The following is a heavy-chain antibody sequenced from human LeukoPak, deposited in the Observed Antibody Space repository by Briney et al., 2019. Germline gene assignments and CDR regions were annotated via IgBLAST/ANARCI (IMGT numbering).Heavy chain of an antibody. J-gene: IGHJ4*02. CDR2: IYYSGSA. D-gene: IGHD5-18*01. Sequence: SETLSLTCTVSGGSISSYYWSWIRQPPGKGLEWIAYIYYSGSANYNPSLKSRGTLSVDTSKNQFSLKLSSVTAADTAVYYCVRDYQGGYGDKTVDYWGQGTLVTVSS. CDR3: VRDYQGGYGDKTVDY. V-gene: IGHV4-59*12. CDR1: GGSISSYY.